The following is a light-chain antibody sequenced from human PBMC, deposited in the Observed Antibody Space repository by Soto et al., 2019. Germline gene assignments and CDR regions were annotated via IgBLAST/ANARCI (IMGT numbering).Light chain of an antibody. CDR2: GAS. CDR3: QQYGSWPRT. J-gene: IGKJ1*01. Sequence: EIVLTQSPGTLSLSPGERATLSCRASQSVSSSYLAWYQQKPGQAPRLLIYGASSRATGIPDRFSGSGSGTDFTLSISSLQSEDFAVYYCQQYGSWPRTFGQGTKVDIK. CDR1: QSVSSSY. V-gene: IGKV3-20*01.